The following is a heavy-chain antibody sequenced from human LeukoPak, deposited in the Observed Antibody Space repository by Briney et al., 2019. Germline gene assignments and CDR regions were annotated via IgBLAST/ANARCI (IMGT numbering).Heavy chain of an antibody. Sequence: GGSLRLSCAVSGFTFSSYAMSWVRQAPGKGLEWVSAISGSGGSTYYADSVKGRFTISRDNSKNTLYLQMNSLRAEDTAVYYCAKALAYYYYYMDVWGKGTTVTVSS. V-gene: IGHV3-23*01. CDR2: ISGSGGST. CDR1: GFTFSSYA. CDR3: AKALAYYYYYMDV. J-gene: IGHJ6*03. D-gene: IGHD6-13*01.